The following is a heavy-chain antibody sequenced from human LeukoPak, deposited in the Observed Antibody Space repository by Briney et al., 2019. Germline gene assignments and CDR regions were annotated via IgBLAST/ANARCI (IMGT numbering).Heavy chain of an antibody. CDR1: GFTVSSNY. J-gene: IGHJ4*02. V-gene: IGHV3-53*01. D-gene: IGHD5-24*01. CDR2: IYSGGST. Sequence: PGGSLRLSCAASGFTVSSNYMSWVRQAPGKGLEWVSAIYSGGSTYYADSVKGRFTISRDNSKNTLYLQMNSQRAEDTAVYYCASCKDGYNYFGYWGQGTLVTVSS. CDR3: ASCKDGYNYFGY.